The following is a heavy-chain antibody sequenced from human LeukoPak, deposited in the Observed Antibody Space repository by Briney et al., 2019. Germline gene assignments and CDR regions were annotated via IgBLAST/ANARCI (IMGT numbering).Heavy chain of an antibody. CDR1: GFTFSTYA. CDR3: AKASVGHCSGAFCYHFDS. D-gene: IGHD2-15*01. V-gene: IGHV3-23*01. Sequence: PGGSLRLSCEAPGFTFSTYAMSWVRQTPGKGLEWVAAISGDNPGTYHARSVRGRFTISRDNSKNTVHLQMNALRAEDAAIYYCAKASVGHCSGAFCYHFDSWGQGTLVTVSS. J-gene: IGHJ4*02. CDR2: ISGDNPGT.